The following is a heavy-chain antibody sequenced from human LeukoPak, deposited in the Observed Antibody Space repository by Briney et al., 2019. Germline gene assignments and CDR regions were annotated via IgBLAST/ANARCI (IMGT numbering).Heavy chain of an antibody. Sequence: GGSLRLSCAASGFTFSSYWIHWVRQAPGKGLVWVSRINSDGSSTSYADSVKGRFTISRDNAKNTLYLQMNSLRAEDTAVYYCTRRAAALGAFDYWGQGTLVTVSS. J-gene: IGHJ4*02. CDR3: TRRAAALGAFDY. D-gene: IGHD6-13*01. V-gene: IGHV3-74*01. CDR1: GFTFSSYW. CDR2: INSDGSST.